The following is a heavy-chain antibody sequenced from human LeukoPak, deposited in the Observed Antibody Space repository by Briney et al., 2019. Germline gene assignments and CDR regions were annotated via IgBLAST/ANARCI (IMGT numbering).Heavy chain of an antibody. J-gene: IGHJ5*02. V-gene: IGHV3-74*01. CDR3: ARALAVAGTGGFDP. CDR1: GFTFSSYW. D-gene: IGHD6-19*01. CDR2: INSDGTSI. Sequence: GGSLRLSCAASGFTFSSYWMHWVRHAPGKGPVWVSRINSDGTSISYADSVKGRFTISRDNATNMLYLQMNSLRAEDTAVYYCARALAVAGTGGFDPWGQGTLVTVSS.